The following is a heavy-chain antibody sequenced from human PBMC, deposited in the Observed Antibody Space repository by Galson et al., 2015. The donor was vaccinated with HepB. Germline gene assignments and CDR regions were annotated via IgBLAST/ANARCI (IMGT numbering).Heavy chain of an antibody. CDR1: GFSFSSYS. CDR3: ARVSNYGDIRDSFDT. D-gene: IGHD4-17*01. CDR2: ISSSGNYI. J-gene: IGHJ3*02. Sequence: SLRLSCAASGFSFSSYSIDWVRQAPGKGLEWVSSISSSGNYIYYANSLKGRFTISRDNAKNSLYLQMNSLRAEDTAVYYCARVSNYGDIRDSFDTWGQGTMVTVSS. V-gene: IGHV3-21*06.